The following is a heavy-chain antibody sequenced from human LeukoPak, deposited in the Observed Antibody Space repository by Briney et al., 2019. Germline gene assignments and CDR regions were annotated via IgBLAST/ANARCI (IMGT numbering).Heavy chain of an antibody. CDR1: GFTFSSYS. V-gene: IGHV3-21*01. CDR2: ISSSSSYI. Sequence: GGSLRLSCAAFGFTFSSYSMNWVRQAPGKGLEWVSSISSSSSYIYYADSVKGRFTISRDNAKNSLYLQMNSLRAEDTAVYYCARDDGTTVTTYYYYGMDVWGQGTTVTVSS. J-gene: IGHJ6*02. CDR3: ARDDGTTVTTYYYYGMDV. D-gene: IGHD4-17*01.